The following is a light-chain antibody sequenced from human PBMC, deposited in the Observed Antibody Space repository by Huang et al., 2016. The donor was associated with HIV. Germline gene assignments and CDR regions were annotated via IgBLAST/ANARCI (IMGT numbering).Light chain of an antibody. CDR2: SAS. V-gene: IGKV1-39*01. CDR1: QNINTF. CDR3: QQGYSALIT. Sequence: DILLTQSPSPLSASVGDRVTITCRASQNINTFLNWYHQKPGKAPNLLIHSASTLQTGVPSRFSGSGSGTDFTLTVNSLQPEDSATYYCQQGYSALITFGQGTRL. J-gene: IGKJ5*01.